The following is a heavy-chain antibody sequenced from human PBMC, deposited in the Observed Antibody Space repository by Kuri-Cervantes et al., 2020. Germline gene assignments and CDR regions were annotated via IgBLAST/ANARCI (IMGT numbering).Heavy chain of an antibody. V-gene: IGHV3-33*01. J-gene: IGHJ1*01. CDR3: ARDRDPIVVVIGYFQH. CDR1: GFTFSSYG. Sequence: GESLKISCAASGFTFSSYGMHWVRQAPGKGLEWVAVIWYDGSNKYYADSVKGRFTISRDNSKNTLYLQMNSLRAEDTAVYYRARDRDPIVVVIGYFQHWGQGTLVTVSS. CDR2: IWYDGSNK. D-gene: IGHD3-22*01.